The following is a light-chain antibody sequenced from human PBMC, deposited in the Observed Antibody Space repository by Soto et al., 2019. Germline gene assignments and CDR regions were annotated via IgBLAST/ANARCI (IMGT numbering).Light chain of an antibody. CDR1: TSDVGGYNY. Sequence: QSALTQPLSVSGSLGQSVTISCTGTTSDVGGYNYVSWYQHHPGKAPKLIIYDVNNRPSGVPDRFSGSKSGNTASLTISGLRPEDEADYHCCSYAGSYLYVFGTGTKVTVL. J-gene: IGLJ1*01. CDR2: DVN. CDR3: CSYAGSYLYV. V-gene: IGLV2-11*01.